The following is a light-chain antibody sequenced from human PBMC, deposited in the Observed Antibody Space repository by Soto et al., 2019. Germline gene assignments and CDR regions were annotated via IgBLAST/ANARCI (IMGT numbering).Light chain of an antibody. V-gene: IGKV3-11*01. J-gene: IGKJ5*01. CDR2: DAS. Sequence: EIVWTQFPATLSLSPGERATLSCRASQSVSSYLAWYQQKPGQAPRLLIYDASNRATGIPARFSGSGSGTDFTLTISSLEPEDFAVYYGQQRSNWPITFGQGTRLDIK. CDR3: QQRSNWPIT. CDR1: QSVSSY.